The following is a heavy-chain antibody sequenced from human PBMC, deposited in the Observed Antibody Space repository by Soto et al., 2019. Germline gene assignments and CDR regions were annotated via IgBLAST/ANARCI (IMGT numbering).Heavy chain of an antibody. J-gene: IGHJ5*02. D-gene: IGHD4-4*01. V-gene: IGHV1-69*13. CDR2: IIPTFGTT. CDR1: GGDFSSNG. CDR3: AGASDSTWYNWLDP. Sequence: SVKVSCKAPGGDFSSNGIRWVRQAPGQGLELMGGIIPTFGTTNYAHKFRGRVTITADESTGTAYMELSSLRSDDTAVYYCAGASDSTWYNWLDPWGQGTLVTVSS.